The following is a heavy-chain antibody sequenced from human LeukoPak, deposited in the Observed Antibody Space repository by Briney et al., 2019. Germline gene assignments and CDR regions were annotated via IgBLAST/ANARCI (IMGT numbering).Heavy chain of an antibody. CDR1: GDSISSYY. CDR2: IYYSGST. J-gene: IGHJ3*02. CDR3: ARAPYYYGSGSYAFDI. D-gene: IGHD3-10*01. Sequence: SETLSLTCTVSGDSISSYYWSWIRQPPGKGPEWIGYIYYSGSTNYNPSLKSRVTISVDTSKNQFSLKLSSVTAADTAVYYCARAPYYYGSGSYAFDIWGQGTMVTVSS. V-gene: IGHV4-59*01.